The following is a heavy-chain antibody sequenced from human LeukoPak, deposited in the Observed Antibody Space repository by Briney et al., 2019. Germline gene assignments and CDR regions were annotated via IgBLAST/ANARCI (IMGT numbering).Heavy chain of an antibody. J-gene: IGHJ4*02. V-gene: IGHV4-4*02. CDR3: TRESGAFSPFGF. Sequence: SETLSLTCAVSGGSITTTNWWSWVRQPPGKGLEWIGEVHLSGATNYNPSLESRVSMSIDKSKNHLSLEVTSVTAADTVIYYCTRESGAFSPFGFWGQGTLLTVTS. CDR2: VHLSGAT. CDR1: GGSITTTNW. D-gene: IGHD1-26*01.